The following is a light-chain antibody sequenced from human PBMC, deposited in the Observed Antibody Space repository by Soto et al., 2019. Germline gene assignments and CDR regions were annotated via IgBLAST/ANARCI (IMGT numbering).Light chain of an antibody. CDR2: GAS. Sequence: EIVMTQSPATLSVSPGERATLSCRASQSVSSNLAWYQQKLGQAPRLLIYGASTRATGIPARFSGSGSGTDFTLTMSSLQSEDFAVYYCQQYNNWPLTFGGGTKVEIK. CDR1: QSVSSN. V-gene: IGKV3-15*01. J-gene: IGKJ4*01. CDR3: QQYNNWPLT.